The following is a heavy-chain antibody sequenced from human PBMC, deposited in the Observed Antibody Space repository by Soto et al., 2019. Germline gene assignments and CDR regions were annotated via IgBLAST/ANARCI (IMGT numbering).Heavy chain of an antibody. Sequence: PSETLSLTCTVSGDSVNSGGYYWSWIRQHPGKGLEWIGYIYHSGNTYYNPSLKSRVTISVDTSKNQFSLKLKSVTAADTAVYYCARDTYYYDSSGYYYDVRTFDIWRQGTMVTVSS. CDR1: GDSVNSGGYY. CDR3: ARDTYYYDSSGYYYDVRTFDI. V-gene: IGHV4-31*03. CDR2: IYHSGNT. J-gene: IGHJ3*02. D-gene: IGHD3-22*01.